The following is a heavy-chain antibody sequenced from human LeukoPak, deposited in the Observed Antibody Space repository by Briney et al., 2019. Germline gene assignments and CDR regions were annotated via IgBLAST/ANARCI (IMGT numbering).Heavy chain of an antibody. CDR2: ISYDGSNK. CDR3: AREDPLDYYYYMDV. V-gene: IGHV3-30-3*01. CDR1: GFTFSNFW. J-gene: IGHJ6*03. Sequence: GGSLRLSCAASGFTFSNFWMSWVRQAPGKGLEWVAVISYDGSNKYYADSVKGRFTISRDNSKNTLYLQMNSLRAEDTAVYYCAREDPLDYYYYMDVWGKGTTVTVSS.